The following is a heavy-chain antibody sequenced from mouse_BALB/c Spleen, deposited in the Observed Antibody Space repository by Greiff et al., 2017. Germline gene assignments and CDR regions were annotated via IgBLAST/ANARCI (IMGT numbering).Heavy chain of an antibody. J-gene: IGHJ3*01. D-gene: IGHD2-10*02. V-gene: IGHV1-80*01. Sequence: VKLMESGTVLARPGASVKMSCKASGYTFTSYWMNWVKQRPGQGLEWIGQIYPGDGDTNYNGKFKGKATLTADKSSSTAYMQLSSLTSEDSAVYFCAYGNSAWFAYWGQGTLVTVSA. CDR2: IYPGDGDT. CDR1: GYTFTSYW. CDR3: AYGNSAWFAY.